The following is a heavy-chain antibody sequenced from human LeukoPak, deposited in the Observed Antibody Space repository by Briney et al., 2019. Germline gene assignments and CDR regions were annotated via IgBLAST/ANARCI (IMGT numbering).Heavy chain of an antibody. Sequence: ASVKVSCKASGYIFTSYGISWVRQAPGQGLGWMGWINPYNGNTKYAQKFQGRVTMTTDTSTNTAYMELRSLRSDDTAVYYCARGLTHRMYYSEGGDAFDIWGQGTMVTVSS. D-gene: IGHD3-22*01. V-gene: IGHV1-18*01. CDR2: INPYNGNT. CDR3: ARGLTHRMYYSEGGDAFDI. CDR1: GYIFTSYG. J-gene: IGHJ3*02.